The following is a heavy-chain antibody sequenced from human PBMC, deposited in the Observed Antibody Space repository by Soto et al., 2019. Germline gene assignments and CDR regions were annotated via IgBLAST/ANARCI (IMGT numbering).Heavy chain of an antibody. CDR1: GYTFTGYY. J-gene: IGHJ6*02. CDR3: ARARNSSGWYSPGDYYYGMDV. Sequence: ASVKVSCKASGYTFTGYYMHWVRQAPGQGLEWMGWINPNSGGTNYAQKFQGWVTMTRDTSISTAYMELSRLRSDDTAVYYCARARNSSGWYSPGDYYYGMDVWGQGTTVTVSS. CDR2: INPNSGGT. D-gene: IGHD6-19*01. V-gene: IGHV1-2*04.